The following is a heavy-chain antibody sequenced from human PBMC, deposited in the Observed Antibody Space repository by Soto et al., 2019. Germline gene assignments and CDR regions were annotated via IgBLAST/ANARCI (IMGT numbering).Heavy chain of an antibody. Sequence: GGAPRLSFPASGLNLRDYYISWIPPAPGKGLEWVSYISSSGSTIYYADSVKGRFTISRDNAKNSLYLQMNSLRAEDTAVYYCARVVVAATGPGTKWFDPWGQGTLVTVSS. D-gene: IGHD2-15*01. J-gene: IGHJ5*02. CDR3: ARVVVAATGPGTKWFDP. V-gene: IGHV3-11*01. CDR1: GLNLRDYY. CDR2: ISSSGSTI.